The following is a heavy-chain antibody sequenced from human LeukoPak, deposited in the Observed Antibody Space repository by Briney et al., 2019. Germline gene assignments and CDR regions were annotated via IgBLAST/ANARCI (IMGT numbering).Heavy chain of an antibody. V-gene: IGHV4-34*01. Sequence: SETLSLTCAVYGGSFSGYYWSWIRQPPGKGLEWIGVMNHSGSTTYNPSLKILVTISVDTSKNQFSLNLSSVPAPATAVYYSARPLPAAALSAFDIWGQGTMVTASS. CDR3: ARPLPAAALSAFDI. J-gene: IGHJ3*02. CDR2: MNHSGST. CDR1: GGSFSGYY. D-gene: IGHD2-2*01.